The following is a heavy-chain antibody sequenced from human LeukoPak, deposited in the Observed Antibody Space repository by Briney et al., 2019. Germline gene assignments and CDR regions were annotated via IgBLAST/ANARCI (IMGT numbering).Heavy chain of an antibody. V-gene: IGHV4-34*01. Sequence: SETLSLTCAVYGGSFSGYYWSWIRQPPGKGLEWIGEINHSGSTNYNPSLKSRVTISVDTSKNQFSLKLSSVTAADTAVYYCAKEKIAVAGTVSAPDTFSYYYYMDVWGKGTTVTVSS. CDR3: AKEKIAVAGTVSAPDTFSYYYYMDV. D-gene: IGHD6-19*01. J-gene: IGHJ6*03. CDR1: GGSFSGYY. CDR2: INHSGST.